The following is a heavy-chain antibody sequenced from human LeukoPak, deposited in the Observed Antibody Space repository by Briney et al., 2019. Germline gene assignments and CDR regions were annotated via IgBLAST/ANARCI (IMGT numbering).Heavy chain of an antibody. CDR3: ARGHDSSGWYFQH. V-gene: IGHV3-48*03. CDR2: ISSSGSTI. D-gene: IGHD3-22*01. J-gene: IGHJ1*01. Sequence: GGSLRLSCAASGXTFSSYEMNWVRQAPGKGLEWVSYISSSGSTIYYADSVKGRFTISRDNAKNSVYLQMNSLRAEDTAVYYCARGHDSSGWYFQHWGQGTLVTVSS. CDR1: GXTFSSYE.